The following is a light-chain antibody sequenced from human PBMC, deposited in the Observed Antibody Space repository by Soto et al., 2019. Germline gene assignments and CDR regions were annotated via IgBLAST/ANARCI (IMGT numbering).Light chain of an antibody. CDR3: QKRSNWPPLT. J-gene: IGKJ4*01. Sequence: EIVLTQSPATLSLSPGERATLSCRASQSVSSYLAWYQQKPGQAPRLLIYDASNRATGIPARFSGSGSGTDFTLTISSLETEDFAVYYCQKRSNWPPLTFGGGTKVEIK. CDR2: DAS. CDR1: QSVSSY. V-gene: IGKV3-11*01.